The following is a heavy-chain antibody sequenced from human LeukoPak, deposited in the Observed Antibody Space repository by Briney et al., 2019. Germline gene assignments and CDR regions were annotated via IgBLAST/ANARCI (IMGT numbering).Heavy chain of an antibody. V-gene: IGHV4-59*01. D-gene: IGHD2-2*01. Sequence: SETLSLTCTVSGGSISSYYWSWIRQPPGKGLEWIGYIYYSGSTNYNPSLKSRVTISVDTSKNQFSLKLSSVTAADTAVYYCARVTVVVPAAMGWFDPWGQGTLVTVSS. CDR3: ARVTVVVPAAMGWFDP. CDR1: GGSISSYY. CDR2: IYYSGST. J-gene: IGHJ5*02.